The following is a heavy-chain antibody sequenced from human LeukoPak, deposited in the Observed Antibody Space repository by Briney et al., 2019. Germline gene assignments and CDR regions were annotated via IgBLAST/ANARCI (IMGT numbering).Heavy chain of an antibody. CDR2: ISWNSGSI. V-gene: IGHV3-9*01. CDR3: ARGGSGWAGIDY. D-gene: IGHD6-19*01. Sequence: GGSLRLSCAASGFTFDDYAMHWVRQAPGKGLEWVSGISWNSGSIGYADSVKGRFTISRDNAKNSLYLQMNSLRAEDTAVYYCARGGSGWAGIDYWGQGTLVTVSS. CDR1: GFTFDDYA. J-gene: IGHJ4*02.